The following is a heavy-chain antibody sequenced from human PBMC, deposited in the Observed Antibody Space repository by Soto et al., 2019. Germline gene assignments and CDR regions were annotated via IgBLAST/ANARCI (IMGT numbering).Heavy chain of an antibody. Sequence: GGSLRLSCAASGFTFSSYAMSWVRQAPGRGLEWVSAISGSGGSTYYADFVKGRFTISTDNSKNTLYLQMNSLRAEDTAVYYCAKGYYYDSSGYYPGPRYYFDYWGQGALVTVSS. J-gene: IGHJ4*02. CDR3: AKGYYYDSSGYYPGPRYYFDY. CDR1: GFTFSSYA. D-gene: IGHD3-22*01. V-gene: IGHV3-23*01. CDR2: ISGSGGST.